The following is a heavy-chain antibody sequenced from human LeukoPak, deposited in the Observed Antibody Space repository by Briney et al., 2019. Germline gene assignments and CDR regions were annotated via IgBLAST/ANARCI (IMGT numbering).Heavy chain of an antibody. J-gene: IGHJ4*02. CDR3: ARDVMTTTTFDY. V-gene: IGHV4-39*07. CDR2: IYYSGST. CDR1: GGSISSSSYY. D-gene: IGHD4-17*01. Sequence: SETLSLTCTVSGGSISSSSYYWGWIRQPPGKGLEWIGSIYYSGSTYYNPSLKSRVTISVDTSKNQFSLKLSSVTAADTAVYYCARDVMTTTTFDYWGQGTLVTVSS.